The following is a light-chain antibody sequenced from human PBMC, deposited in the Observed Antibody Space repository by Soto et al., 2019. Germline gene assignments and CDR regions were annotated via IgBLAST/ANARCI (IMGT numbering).Light chain of an antibody. Sequence: AIQMTQSPSSLSASVGDRVTVSWWASQGIGNASGWYQQKPGKPPKVLIYGASNLQSGVPPRFSGSGSGTDFTLAISSLQPEDSATYYCLQDINYPWTFGQGTKVDIK. CDR1: QGIGNA. CDR3: LQDINYPWT. V-gene: IGKV1-6*01. CDR2: GAS. J-gene: IGKJ1*01.